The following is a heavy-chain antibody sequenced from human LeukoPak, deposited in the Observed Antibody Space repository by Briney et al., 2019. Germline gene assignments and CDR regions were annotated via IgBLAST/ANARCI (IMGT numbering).Heavy chain of an antibody. V-gene: IGHV6-1*01. J-gene: IGHJ5*01. CDR2: KYYRSKWYD. Sequence: SQTLSLTCAISGDSVSSKNGAWNWIRQSPSRGLEWLGSKYYRSKWYDEYADSVKGRITISPDTSKNQFSLHVYSVTPEDTAVYSCARDLGTSGWYTFDFWGQGTLVTVSS. D-gene: IGHD6-19*01. CDR1: GDSVSSKNGA. CDR3: ARDLGTSGWYTFDF.